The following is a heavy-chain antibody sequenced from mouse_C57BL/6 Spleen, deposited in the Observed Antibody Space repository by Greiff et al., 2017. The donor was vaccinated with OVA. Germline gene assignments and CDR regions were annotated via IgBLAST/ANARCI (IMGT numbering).Heavy chain of an antibody. Sequence: EVQLVESGPGLVKPSQSLSLTCSVTGYSITSGYYWNWIRQFPGNKLEWMGYISYDGSNNYNPSLKNRISITRDTSKNQFFLKLNSVTTEDTATYYCAKNERDYGNGYFDVWGTGTTVTVSS. CDR1: GYSITSGYY. D-gene: IGHD2-1*01. CDR3: AKNERDYGNGYFDV. V-gene: IGHV3-6*01. CDR2: ISYDGSN. J-gene: IGHJ1*03.